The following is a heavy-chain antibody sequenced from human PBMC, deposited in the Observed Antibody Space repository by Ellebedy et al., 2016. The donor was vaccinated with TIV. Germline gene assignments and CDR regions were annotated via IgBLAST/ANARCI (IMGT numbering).Heavy chain of an antibody. J-gene: IGHJ4*02. Sequence: SETLSLTCTVSGYSISSDYHWGWIRPPPGKGLEWIGSVYHSGTTYYSPSLKTRVTISIDSSKNQFSLKLNSVTAADTAVYYCARGGTSGTHHCDYWGQGTLVTVSS. CDR3: ARGGTSGTHHCDY. V-gene: IGHV4-38-2*02. D-gene: IGHD3-10*01. CDR1: GYSISSDYH. CDR2: VYHSGTT.